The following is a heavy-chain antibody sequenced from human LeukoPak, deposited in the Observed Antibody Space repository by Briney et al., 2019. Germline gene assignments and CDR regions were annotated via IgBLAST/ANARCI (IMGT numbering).Heavy chain of an antibody. CDR3: ARSAYSSGWYAFDY. Sequence: ASVKVSCKASGGTFSSYAISWVRQTPGQGLEWMGGIIPIFGTANHAQKFQGRVTITADESTSTAYMELSSLRSEDTAVYYCARSAYSSGWYAFDYWGQGTLVTVSS. CDR2: IIPIFGTA. D-gene: IGHD6-19*01. CDR1: GGTFSSYA. V-gene: IGHV1-69*01. J-gene: IGHJ4*02.